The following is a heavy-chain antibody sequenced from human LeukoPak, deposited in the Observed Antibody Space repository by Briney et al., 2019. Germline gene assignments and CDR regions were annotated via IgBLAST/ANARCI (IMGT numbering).Heavy chain of an antibody. V-gene: IGHV1-69*13. D-gene: IGHD2-8*01. CDR1: GYTFTSYD. CDR2: IIPIFGTA. J-gene: IGHJ6*02. CDR3: ASWDIGYCTNGVCPIDYGMDV. Sequence: GASVKVSCKASGYTFTSYDISWVRQAPGQGLEWMGGIIPIFGTANYAQKFQGRVTITADESTSTAYMELSSLRSEDTAVYYCASWDIGYCTNGVCPIDYGMDVWGQGTTVTVSS.